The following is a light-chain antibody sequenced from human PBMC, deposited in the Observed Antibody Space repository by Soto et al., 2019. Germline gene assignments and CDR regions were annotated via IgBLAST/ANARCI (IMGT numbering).Light chain of an antibody. CDR1: QAIGSY. V-gene: IGKV1-9*01. CDR2: GAS. J-gene: IGKJ4*01. CDR3: QQLFDYPLT. Sequence: DIHLTQSPSFLSASVGDRVTITCRASQAIGSYLVWYQRQPGKAPKLLIYGASTLQSGVPSRFSGGQSGTEFTLTITSLQPEDFASYYCQQLFDYPLTFGGGTEVEIK.